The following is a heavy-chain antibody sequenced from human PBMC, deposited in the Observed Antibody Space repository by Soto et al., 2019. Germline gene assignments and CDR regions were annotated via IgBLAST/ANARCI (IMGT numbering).Heavy chain of an antibody. J-gene: IGHJ4*02. CDR1: GFTFSSYA. CDR2: ISGSGGST. Sequence: GGSLRLSCAASGFTFSSYAMSWVRQAPGKGLEWVSAISGSGGSTYYADSVKGRFTISRDNSKNTLYLQMNSLRAEDTAVYYCATLRGGFFETLDYWGQGTLVTVSS. D-gene: IGHD5-12*01. CDR3: ATLRGGFFETLDY. V-gene: IGHV3-23*01.